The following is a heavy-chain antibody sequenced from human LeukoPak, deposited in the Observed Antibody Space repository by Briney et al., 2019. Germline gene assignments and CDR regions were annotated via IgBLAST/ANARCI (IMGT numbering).Heavy chain of an antibody. CDR3: AKVEGKLVDTAMALFDY. J-gene: IGHJ4*02. CDR2: ISGSGGST. Sequence: GGSLRLSCAASGFTFSSYAMSWVRQAPGKGLEWVSAISGSGGSTYYADSVKGRFTISRDNSKNTLYLHMNRLRAEDTAVYSCAKVEGKLVDTAMALFDYWGQGTLVTVSS. D-gene: IGHD5-18*01. CDR1: GFTFSSYA. V-gene: IGHV3-23*01.